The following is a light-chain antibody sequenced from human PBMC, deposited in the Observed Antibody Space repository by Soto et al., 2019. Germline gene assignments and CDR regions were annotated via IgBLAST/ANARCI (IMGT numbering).Light chain of an antibody. J-gene: IGKJ1*01. V-gene: IGKV3-20*01. CDR1: QSVSSSY. Sequence: ESVLTQSPGTLSLSPGERATLSCRASQSVSSSYLAWYQQKPGQAPRLLIYGASSRANGIPDRFSGSGSGTDFTLTISRLEPEDFAVYYCQQYGRTFGQGTKVDIK. CDR3: QQYGRT. CDR2: GAS.